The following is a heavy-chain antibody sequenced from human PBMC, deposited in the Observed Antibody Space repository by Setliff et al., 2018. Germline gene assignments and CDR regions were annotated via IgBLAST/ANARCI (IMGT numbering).Heavy chain of an antibody. CDR2: VDRSGNT. D-gene: IGHD3-22*01. CDR3: ARRDSTSYYGYSFDF. V-gene: IGHV4-39*01. CDR1: GDSISRSTYY. Sequence: SETLSLTCTLSGDSISRSTYYWGWIGQSPGKGLDWIGTVDRSGNTFYNPSLRSRVTISVDTSKNQISLKLTSVSAADTAVYYCARRDSTSYYGYSFDFWGRGTLVTVSS. J-gene: IGHJ4*02.